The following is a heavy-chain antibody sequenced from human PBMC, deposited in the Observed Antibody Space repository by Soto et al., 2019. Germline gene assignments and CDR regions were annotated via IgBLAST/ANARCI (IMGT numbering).Heavy chain of an antibody. V-gene: IGHV2-5*02. D-gene: IGHD3-16*02. Sequence: QITLKESGPTLVNPTQTLTLTCTFSGFSLSTSGVGVGWIRQPPGKALEWLALIYWDDDKRYSPSLKSRLTITKDTSKIQVVLTMTNMDPVDTATYYCAHWGYDYIWGSYRYPYYYYMDVWGKGTTVTVSS. CDR2: IYWDDDK. CDR3: AHWGYDYIWGSYRYPYYYYMDV. CDR1: GFSLSTSGVG. J-gene: IGHJ6*03.